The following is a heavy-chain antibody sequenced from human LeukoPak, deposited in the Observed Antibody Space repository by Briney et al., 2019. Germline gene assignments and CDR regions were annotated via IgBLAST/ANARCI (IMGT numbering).Heavy chain of an antibody. D-gene: IGHD3/OR15-3a*01. CDR3: AREPLGGLVPGY. J-gene: IGHJ4*02. CDR1: GGSISSSSYY. V-gene: IGHV4-39*07. Sequence: SETLSLTCTVSGGSISSSSYYWGWIRQPPGKGLEWIGSIYYSGSTYYNPSLKSRVTISVDTSKNQFSLKLSSVTAADTAVYYCAREPLGGLVPGYWGQGTLVTVSS. CDR2: IYYSGST.